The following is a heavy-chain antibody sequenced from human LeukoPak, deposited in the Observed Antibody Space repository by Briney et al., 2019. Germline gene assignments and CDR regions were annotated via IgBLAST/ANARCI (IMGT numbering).Heavy chain of an antibody. Sequence: SVKVSCKASGGTFSSYGTSWVRQAPGQGLEWMGGIIPIFGTANYAQKFQGRVTITADESTSTAYMELSSLRSEDTAVYYCARTSVPASYNWFDPWGQGTLVTVSS. CDR2: IIPIFGTA. CDR3: ARTSVPASYNWFDP. D-gene: IGHD2-2*01. J-gene: IGHJ5*02. CDR1: GGTFSSYG. V-gene: IGHV1-69*13.